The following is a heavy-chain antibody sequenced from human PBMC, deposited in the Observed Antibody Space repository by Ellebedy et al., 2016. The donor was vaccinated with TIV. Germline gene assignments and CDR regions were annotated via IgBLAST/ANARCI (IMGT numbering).Heavy chain of an antibody. CDR3: ARDRLGWNKAFDI. D-gene: IGHD1/OR15-1a*01. CDR2: IYSGGST. Sequence: PGGSLRLSCAASGFTVSSNYMSWVRQAPGKGLEWVSVIYSGGSTYYADSVKGRFTISRDNSKNTLYLQMNSLRAEDTAVYYCARDRLGWNKAFDIWGQGTMVTVSS. CDR1: GFTVSSNY. V-gene: IGHV3-66*01. J-gene: IGHJ3*02.